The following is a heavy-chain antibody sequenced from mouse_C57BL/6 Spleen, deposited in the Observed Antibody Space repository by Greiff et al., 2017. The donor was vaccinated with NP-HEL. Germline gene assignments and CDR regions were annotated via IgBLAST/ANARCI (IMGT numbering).Heavy chain of an antibody. CDR3: AYGSSYEDYYAMDY. Sequence: QVQLKQPGAELVKPGASVKLSCKASGYTFTSYWMHWVKQRPGQGLEWIGMIHPNSGSTNYNEKFKSKATMTVDKSSSTAYMQLSSLTSEDSAVYYCAYGSSYEDYYAMDYWGQGTSVTVSS. D-gene: IGHD1-1*01. J-gene: IGHJ4*01. CDR2: IHPNSGST. V-gene: IGHV1-64*01. CDR1: GYTFTSYW.